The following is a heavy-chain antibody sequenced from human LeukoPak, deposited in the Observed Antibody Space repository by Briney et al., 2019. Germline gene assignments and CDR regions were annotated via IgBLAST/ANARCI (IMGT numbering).Heavy chain of an antibody. CDR2: ISSSSSTI. D-gene: IGHD3-3*01. CDR1: GFTFSSYS. Sequence: PGGSLRLSCAASGFTFSSYSMNWVRQAPGKGLEWVSYISSSSSTIYYADSVKGRFTISRDNAKNSLYLQMNSLRAEDTAVYYCATAAMFSSGYYFGYWGQGTPPTVSS. V-gene: IGHV3-48*01. J-gene: IGHJ4*02. CDR3: ATAAMFSSGYYFGY.